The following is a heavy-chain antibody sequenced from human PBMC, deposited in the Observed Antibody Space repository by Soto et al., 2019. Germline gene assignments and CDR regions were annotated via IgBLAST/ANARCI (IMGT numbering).Heavy chain of an antibody. CDR2: IDSTAATI. CDR3: ATDPDGIYDFDY. J-gene: IGHJ4*02. Sequence: EVQLVESGGGLVQPGGSLRLSCAVSGFSFSSNGMTWARQAPGMGLEWVAHIDSTAATISYADSVRGRFTISRDNAKNSLYLQMVSLRADDTAIYFCATDPDGIYDFDYWGQGILVTVSS. D-gene: IGHD1-20*01. CDR1: GFSFSSNG. V-gene: IGHV3-48*03.